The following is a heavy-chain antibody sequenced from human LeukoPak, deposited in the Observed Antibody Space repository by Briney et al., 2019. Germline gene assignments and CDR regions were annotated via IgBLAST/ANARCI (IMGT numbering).Heavy chain of an antibody. J-gene: IGHJ3*02. D-gene: IGHD2-8*02. Sequence: SETLSPTCTVSGGSISSGGYYWSWIRQPPGKGLEWIRYIYHSGSTYYNPSLKSRVTISVDRSKNQFSLKLSSVTAADTAVYYCASAPDRLVGAFDIWGQGTMVTVSS. CDR2: IYHSGST. CDR1: GGSISSGGYY. V-gene: IGHV4-30-2*01. CDR3: ASAPDRLVGAFDI.